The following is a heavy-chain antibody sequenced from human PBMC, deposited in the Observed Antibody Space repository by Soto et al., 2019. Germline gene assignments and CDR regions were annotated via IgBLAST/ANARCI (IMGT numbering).Heavy chain of an antibody. Sequence: EVQLVESGGGLVQPGGSLRLSCAASGFTFSGYSMFWVRQAPGKGLEYVSAINTNGVNTFYAKSVKGKLTISRDNAKNTMYHQMGSLRAEDMAVYYCARGRVEDSSGWATYFDYWGQGTLGTVSS. CDR3: ARGRVEDSSGWATYFDY. CDR2: INTNGVNT. J-gene: IGHJ4*02. D-gene: IGHD6-19*01. CDR1: GFTFSGYS. V-gene: IGHV3-64*01.